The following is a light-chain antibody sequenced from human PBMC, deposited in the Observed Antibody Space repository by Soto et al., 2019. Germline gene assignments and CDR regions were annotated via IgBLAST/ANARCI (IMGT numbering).Light chain of an antibody. CDR1: QSVSSY. CDR2: DAS. J-gene: IGKJ1*01. CDR3: QQRSNWRPWT. Sequence: ESLWTHSISTMSXXPGEXATLXXWXSQSVSSYLAWYQQKPGQAPRLLIYDASNRATGIPARFSGRRSGTDFTLTISSLEPEDFAVYYCQQRSNWRPWTFGHGTEVDI. V-gene: IGKV3-11*01.